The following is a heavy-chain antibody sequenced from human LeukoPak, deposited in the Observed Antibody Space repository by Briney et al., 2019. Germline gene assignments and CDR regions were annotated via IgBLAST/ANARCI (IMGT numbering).Heavy chain of an antibody. Sequence: SETLSLTCAVYGGSFSGYYWSWIRQPPGKGLEWIGEINHSGSTNYNPSLKSRVTISVDTSKNQLSLKLSSVTAADTAVYYCARGPGCSGGSCYPRYYYYGMDVWGKGTTVTVSS. J-gene: IGHJ6*04. CDR1: GGSFSGYY. D-gene: IGHD2-15*01. CDR3: ARGPGCSGGSCYPRYYYYGMDV. V-gene: IGHV4-34*01. CDR2: INHSGST.